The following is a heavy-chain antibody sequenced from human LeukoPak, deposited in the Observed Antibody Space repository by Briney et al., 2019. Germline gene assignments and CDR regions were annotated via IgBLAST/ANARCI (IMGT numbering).Heavy chain of an antibody. V-gene: IGHV3-30*02. CDR2: VRYDGSDK. D-gene: IGHD5-24*01. J-gene: IGHJ4*02. Sequence: GGSLILSCAASGFTFSSHGMHWVRQAPGKGLEWVAVVRYDGSDKYYADSVKGRFTISRDNSKNTLYLQMNSLRAEDTALYYCAKTGGRDGYGFDSWGQGTLVTVSP. CDR3: AKTGGRDGYGFDS. CDR1: GFTFSSHG.